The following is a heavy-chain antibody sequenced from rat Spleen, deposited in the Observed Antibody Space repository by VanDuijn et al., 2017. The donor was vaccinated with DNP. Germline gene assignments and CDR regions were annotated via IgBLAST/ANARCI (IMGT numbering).Heavy chain of an antibody. Sequence: EVQLVESGGGLVQPGRSMTVYCAASGFTFSNSDMAWVRQAPTRGLEWVAYIRYDGGTTYYGDSVKGRFTISRHNAENTLYLQMDSLWSEDTATYYCTTDFERGYWGQGVMVTVSS. CDR2: IRYDGGTT. D-gene: IGHD1-11*01. V-gene: IGHV5-20*01. CDR3: TTDFERGY. J-gene: IGHJ2*01. CDR1: GFTFSNSD.